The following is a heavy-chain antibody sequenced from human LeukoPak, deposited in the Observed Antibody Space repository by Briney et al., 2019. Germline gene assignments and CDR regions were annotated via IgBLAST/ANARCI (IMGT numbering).Heavy chain of an antibody. Sequence: GGSLRLSCAASGMTFDDYAMHWVRRAPGKGLEWVSLISGDGGSTYYADSVKGRFTISRDNAKNSLYLQMDSLGTEDTALYYCAKETHPTMVPGYAFDIWGQGTMVTVSS. CDR2: ISGDGGST. CDR1: GMTFDDYA. V-gene: IGHV3-43*02. J-gene: IGHJ3*02. D-gene: IGHD2-8*01. CDR3: AKETHPTMVPGYAFDI.